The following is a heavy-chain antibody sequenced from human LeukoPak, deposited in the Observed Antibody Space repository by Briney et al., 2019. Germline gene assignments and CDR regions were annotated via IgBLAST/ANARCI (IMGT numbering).Heavy chain of an antibody. D-gene: IGHD2-2*01. CDR2: ISYDGSYK. J-gene: IGHJ4*02. CDR3: AKEKVVVVPAAILDY. Sequence: TGGSLRLSCAASGFTFSNYGMHWVRQAPGKGREWVTVISYDGSYKYYADSVKGRFTISRDNSKNTLYLQMNSLRAEDTAVYYCAKEKVVVVPAAILDYWGQGTLVTVSS. V-gene: IGHV3-30*18. CDR1: GFTFSNYG.